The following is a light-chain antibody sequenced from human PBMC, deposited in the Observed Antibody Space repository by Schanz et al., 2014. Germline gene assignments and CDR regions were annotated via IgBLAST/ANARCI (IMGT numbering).Light chain of an antibody. CDR1: QDISNY. V-gene: IGKV1-33*01. Sequence: DIQMTQSPSSLSASVGDRVTITCQASQDISNYLNWYQQKPGKAPKLLIYDASNLETGVPSRFSGSGSGTDFTLTISRLEPEDFAVYYCQQYGSSHRTFGQGTKVEIK. CDR3: QQYGSSHRT. CDR2: DAS. J-gene: IGKJ1*01.